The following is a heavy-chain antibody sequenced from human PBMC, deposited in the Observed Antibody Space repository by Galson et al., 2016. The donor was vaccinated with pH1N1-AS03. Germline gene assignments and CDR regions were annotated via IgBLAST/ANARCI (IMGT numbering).Heavy chain of an antibody. J-gene: IGHJ4*02. Sequence: LSLTCTVSGGSVSSGRYYWSWIRQPPGKGLEWIGYIHYSGTTNYNPSLKSRVTMSVDTSRNQFSLKLSSVTAADAAVYYCARFSGSYQFDYWGQGTLVTVSS. CDR2: IHYSGTT. CDR3: ARFSGSYQFDY. V-gene: IGHV4-61*01. CDR1: GGSVSSGRYY. D-gene: IGHD1-26*01.